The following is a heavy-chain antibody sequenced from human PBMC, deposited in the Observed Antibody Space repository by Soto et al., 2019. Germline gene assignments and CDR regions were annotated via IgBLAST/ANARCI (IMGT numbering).Heavy chain of an antibody. CDR2: INAGNGNT. CDR1: GYTFTSYA. V-gene: IGHV1-3*01. D-gene: IGHD6-6*01. Sequence: ASVKVSCKASGYTFTSYAMHWVRQAPGQRLEWMGWINAGNGNTKYSQKFQGRVTITRDTSASTAYMELSSLRSEDTAVYYCARDHAEQLDFDYWGQGTLVTVSS. J-gene: IGHJ4*02. CDR3: ARDHAEQLDFDY.